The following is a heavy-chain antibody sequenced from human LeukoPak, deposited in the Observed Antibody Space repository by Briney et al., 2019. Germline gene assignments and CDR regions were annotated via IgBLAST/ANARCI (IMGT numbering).Heavy chain of an antibody. CDR2: ISWNSGSI. CDR1: GFTFDDYA. J-gene: IGHJ4*02. CDR3: ARGYCSSTSCLGDY. V-gene: IGHV3-9*03. D-gene: IGHD2-2*01. Sequence: GRSLRLSCAASGFTFDDYAMHWVRQAPGKGLEWVSGISWNSGSIGYADSVKGRFTISRDNSKNTLYLQMGSLRAEDMAVYYCARGYCSSTSCLGDYWGQGTLVTVSS.